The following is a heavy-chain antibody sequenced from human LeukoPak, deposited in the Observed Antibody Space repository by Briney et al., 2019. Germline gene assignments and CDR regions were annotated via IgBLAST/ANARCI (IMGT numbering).Heavy chain of an antibody. CDR2: IYYSGST. J-gene: IGHJ4*02. D-gene: IGHD6-6*01. Sequence: SETLSLTCTVSGGSISSYYWSWIRQPPGKGLEWIGYIYYSGSTNYNPSLKSRVTISVDTSKNQFSLKLSSVTAADTAVYYCARGIAARLGRYFDYWGQGTLVTVSS. CDR1: GGSISSYY. CDR3: ARGIAARLGRYFDY. V-gene: IGHV4-59*01.